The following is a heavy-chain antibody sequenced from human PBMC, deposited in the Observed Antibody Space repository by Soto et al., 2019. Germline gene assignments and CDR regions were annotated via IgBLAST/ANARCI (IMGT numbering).Heavy chain of an antibody. V-gene: IGHV3-7*01. CDR2: IDQDGSEK. J-gene: IGHJ4*02. Sequence: GGSLRLSCAASGFTLSSFWMTWVRQSPGTGLEWVANIDQDGSEKYYVDSVKGRFTISRDNAKNSLYLQMNSLRAEDTAVYYCARGRSRLDYWGQGTLVTVSS. CDR1: GFTLSSFW. CDR3: ARGRSRLDY.